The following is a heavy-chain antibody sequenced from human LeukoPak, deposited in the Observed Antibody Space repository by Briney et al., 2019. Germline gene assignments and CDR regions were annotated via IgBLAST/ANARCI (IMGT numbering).Heavy chain of an antibody. CDR3: ARLHPSGSYYNLNDF. J-gene: IGHJ4*02. V-gene: IGHV4-61*01. Sequence: PSETLSLTCTVSAGSISSDSYYWSWIRQPPGKGLEWIGYIYYSGSTNYNPSLRSRVTISVDTSQNEFSLNLISVTAADTGMYYCARLHPSGSYYNLNDFWGQGTLVTVSS. CDR1: AGSISSDSYY. CDR2: IYYSGST. D-gene: IGHD3-10*01.